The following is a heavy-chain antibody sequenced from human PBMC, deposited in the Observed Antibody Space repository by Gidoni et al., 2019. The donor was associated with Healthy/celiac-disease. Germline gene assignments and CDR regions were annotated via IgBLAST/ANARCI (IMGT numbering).Heavy chain of an antibody. CDR1: GFTFSSYE. V-gene: IGHV3-48*03. CDR2: ISSSGSTI. J-gene: IGHJ3*02. Sequence: VQLVESGGGLVQPGGSLRLSCAASGFTFSSYEMNWVGQAPGKGLEWVSYISSSGSTIYYADSVKGRFTISRDNAKNSLYLQMNSLRAEDTAVYYCARDSYDYIWGTRSAFDIWGQGTMVTVSS. CDR3: ARDSYDYIWGTRSAFDI. D-gene: IGHD3-16*01.